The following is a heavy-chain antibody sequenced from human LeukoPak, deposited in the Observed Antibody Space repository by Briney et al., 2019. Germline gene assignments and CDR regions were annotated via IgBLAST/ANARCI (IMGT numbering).Heavy chain of an antibody. J-gene: IGHJ4*02. V-gene: IGHV4-39*01. CDR3: ASQLYDSSGYHDY. Sequence: SETLSLTCTVSGGSISISSYYWGWIRQPPGKGLEWIGSIYYSGSTYYNPSLKSRVTISVDTSKNQFSLKLSSVTAADTAVYYCASQLYDSSGYHDYWGQGTLVTVSS. D-gene: IGHD3-22*01. CDR1: GGSISISSYY. CDR2: IYYSGST.